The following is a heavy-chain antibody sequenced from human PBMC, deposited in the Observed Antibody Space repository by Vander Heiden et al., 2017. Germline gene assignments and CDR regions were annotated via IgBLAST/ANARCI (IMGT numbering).Heavy chain of an antibody. V-gene: IGHV4-34*01. CDR1: GGSFSGYY. CDR2: INHSGST. J-gene: IGHJ5*02. CDR3: AGGKVNWFDP. Sequence: QVQLPQWGAGLLKPSETLSLTCAVYGGSFSGYYWSWIRQPPGKGLEGIGEINHSGSTNYNPSLKSRVTISVDTSKNQFSLKLSSVTAADTAVYYCAGGKVNWFDPWGQGTLVTGSS.